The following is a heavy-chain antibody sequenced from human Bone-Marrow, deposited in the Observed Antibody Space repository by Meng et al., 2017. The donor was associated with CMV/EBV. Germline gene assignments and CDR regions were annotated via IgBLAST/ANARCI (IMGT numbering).Heavy chain of an antibody. CDR2: INPNSGGT. D-gene: IGHD2-2*01. CDR3: AREGSSTSCGY. Sequence: ASVKVSCKVSGYTLTELSMHWVRQAPGQGLEWMGWINPNSGGTNYAQKFQGRVTMTRDTSISTAYMELSRLRSDDTAVYYCAREGSSTSCGYWGQGTLVTVSS. V-gene: IGHV1-2*02. J-gene: IGHJ4*02. CDR1: GYTLTELS.